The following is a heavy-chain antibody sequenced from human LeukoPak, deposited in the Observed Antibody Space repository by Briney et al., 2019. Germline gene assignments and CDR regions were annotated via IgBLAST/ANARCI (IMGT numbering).Heavy chain of an antibody. Sequence: KPSQTLSLTCAVSGGSISSGGYSWSWIRQPPGKGLEWIGYIYHSGSTYYNPSLKSRVTISVDRSKNQFSLKLSSVTAADTAVYYCARGYYYDSSGYYPHDAFDIWGQGTMVTVSS. CDR1: GGSISSGGYS. CDR3: ARGYYYDSSGYYPHDAFDI. CDR2: IYHSGST. D-gene: IGHD3-22*01. V-gene: IGHV4-30-2*01. J-gene: IGHJ3*02.